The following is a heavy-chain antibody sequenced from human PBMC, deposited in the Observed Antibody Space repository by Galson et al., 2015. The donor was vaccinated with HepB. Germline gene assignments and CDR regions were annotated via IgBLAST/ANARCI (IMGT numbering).Heavy chain of an antibody. CDR2: ISSSSSYI. Sequence: SLRLSCAASGFTFSSYSMNWVRQAPGKGLEWVSSISSSSSYIYYADSVKGRFTISRDNAKNSLYLQMNSLRAEDTAVYYCARDLPSLRAGLRLIHYGMDVWGQGTTVTVSS. J-gene: IGHJ6*02. CDR3: ARDLPSLRAGLRLIHYGMDV. V-gene: IGHV3-21*01. D-gene: IGHD5-12*01. CDR1: GFTFSSYS.